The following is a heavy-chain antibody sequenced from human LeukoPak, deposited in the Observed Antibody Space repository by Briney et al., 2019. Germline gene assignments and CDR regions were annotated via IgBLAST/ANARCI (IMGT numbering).Heavy chain of an antibody. J-gene: IGHJ5*02. CDR1: GGSLSGYY. V-gene: IGHV4-34*01. CDR2: INHSGST. D-gene: IGHD4-17*01. CDR3: ARGVHYGLPYSWFDP. Sequence: SETLSLTCAVYGGSLSGYYWSWIRQPPGKGLEWIGEINHSGSTNYNPSLKSRVTISVDTSKNQFSLKLSSVTAADTAVYYCARGVHYGLPYSWFDPWGQGTLVTVSS.